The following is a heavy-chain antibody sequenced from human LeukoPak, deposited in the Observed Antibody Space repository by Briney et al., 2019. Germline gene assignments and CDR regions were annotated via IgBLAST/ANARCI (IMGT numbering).Heavy chain of an antibody. V-gene: IGHV4-39*07. CDR1: GGPLRRSRYY. Sequence: PSGTLFPTFTVPGGPLRRSRYYSGWVRQPPRKGLNWIGGIYYSGSTYYNPSLKSRVTISVDTSKNQFSLKLSSVTAADTAVYYCAREAYGDYLGGWFDPWGQGTLVTVSS. CDR3: AREAYGDYLGGWFDP. CDR2: IYYSGST. J-gene: IGHJ5*02. D-gene: IGHD4-17*01.